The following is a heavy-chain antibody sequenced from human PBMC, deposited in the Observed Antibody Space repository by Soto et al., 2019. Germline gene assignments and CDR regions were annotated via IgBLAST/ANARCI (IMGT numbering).Heavy chain of an antibody. CDR2: ISYDGSNK. CDR1: GFTFSSYG. D-gene: IGHD4-17*01. Sequence: GRSLRLSCAASGFTFSSYGMHWVRQAPGKGLEWVAVISYDGSNKYYADSVKARFTISRDNSKNPPYLQPHRLRAEDTAVYYCAMLLGAGPQSDYGDYICGIDVLGQGTRVTIS. J-gene: IGHJ6*01. CDR3: AMLLGAGPQSDYGDYICGIDV. V-gene: IGHV3-30*03.